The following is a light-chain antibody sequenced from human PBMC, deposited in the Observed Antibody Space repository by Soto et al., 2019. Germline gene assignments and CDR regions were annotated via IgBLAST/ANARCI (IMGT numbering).Light chain of an antibody. CDR1: QPISNY. V-gene: IGKV1-39*01. J-gene: IGKJ5*01. CDR2: GAS. CDR3: QQTHAVPLT. Sequence: DVQMTQSPSSLSASVGERVTITCRASQPISNYLNWYQQKAGEAPKVLIFGASSLQSGVPSKFSGSGYGTDFTLIINNLHPDDFATYYCQQTHAVPLTFGQGTRL.